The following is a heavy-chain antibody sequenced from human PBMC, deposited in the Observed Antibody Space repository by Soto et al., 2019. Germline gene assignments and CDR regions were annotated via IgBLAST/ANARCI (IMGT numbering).Heavy chain of an antibody. Sequence: SETLSLTCTVSGGYGISSMEYWGWIREPPGKRLEWIGTIYYTGSTYYTPSLKSRGTISVDTSKNQFSLKLSSVPAADTAVYYCARLNWNQKGKYWGQATLVNLSS. J-gene: IGHJ4*02. CDR1: GGYGISSMEY. CDR2: IYYTGST. D-gene: IGHD1-1*01. CDR3: ARLNWNQKGKY. V-gene: IGHV4-39*01.